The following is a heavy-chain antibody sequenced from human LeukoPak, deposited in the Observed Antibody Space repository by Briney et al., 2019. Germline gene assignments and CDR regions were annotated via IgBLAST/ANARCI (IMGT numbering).Heavy chain of an antibody. CDR1: GGFVSSGSFY. Sequence: KPSETLSLTCTVSGGFVSSGSFYWSWIRQPPGKGLEWIGYIYYIGSTNYNPSLKSRVTISVDTSKNQFSLKLSSVTAADTAVYYCARAYDGSGYDAFDIWGQGTMVTVSS. CDR2: IYYIGST. V-gene: IGHV4-61*01. CDR3: ARAYDGSGYDAFDI. D-gene: IGHD3-22*01. J-gene: IGHJ3*02.